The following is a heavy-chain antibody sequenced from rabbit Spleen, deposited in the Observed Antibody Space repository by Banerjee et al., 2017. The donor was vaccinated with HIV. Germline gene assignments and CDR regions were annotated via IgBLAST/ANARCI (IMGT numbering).Heavy chain of an antibody. CDR1: GFSFSSSDY. CDR3: ARDTGSSFSSYGMDL. J-gene: IGHJ6*01. V-gene: IGHV1S40*01. CDR2: IAGSSSGFT. Sequence: QSLEESGGDLVKPGASLTLTCTASGFSFSSSDYMCWVRQAPGKGLEWISCIAGSSSGFTYSATWPKGRFTISSDSAQNTVFLQMTSLTASDTATYFCARDTGSSFSSYGMDLWGQGTLVTVS. D-gene: IGHD8-1*01.